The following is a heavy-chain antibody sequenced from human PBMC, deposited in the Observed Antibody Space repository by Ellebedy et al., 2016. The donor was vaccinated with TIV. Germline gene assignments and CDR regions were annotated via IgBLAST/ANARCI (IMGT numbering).Heavy chain of an antibody. CDR3: AREYQLLYPTDYYGMDV. J-gene: IGHJ6*02. CDR2: IYWNDDK. V-gene: IGHV2-5*01. D-gene: IGHD2-2*02. Sequence: SGPTLVKPTQTLTLTCSFSGFSLSTFGVGVGWVRQPPGKALEWLALIYWNDDKRYSPSLKSRLTITKDTSKNQVVLTMTNMDPVDTATYYCAREYQLLYPTDYYGMDVWGQGTTVTVSS. CDR1: GFSLSTFGVG.